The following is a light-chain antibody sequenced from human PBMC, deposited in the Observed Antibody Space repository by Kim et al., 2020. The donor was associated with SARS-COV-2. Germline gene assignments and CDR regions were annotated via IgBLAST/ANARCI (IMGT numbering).Light chain of an antibody. V-gene: IGKV3-15*01. CDR1: QIVSSN. J-gene: IGKJ5*01. CDR2: GAS. Sequence: VSPGERDTLSCRASQIVSSNLAWYQQKPGQAPRLLIYGASTRATGIPARFSGSGSGTEFTLTISSLQSEDFAVYYCQQYNNWPITFGQGTRLEIK. CDR3: QQYNNWPIT.